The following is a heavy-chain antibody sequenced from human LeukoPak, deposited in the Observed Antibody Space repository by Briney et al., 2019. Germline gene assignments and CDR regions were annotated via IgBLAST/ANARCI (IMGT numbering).Heavy chain of an antibody. J-gene: IGHJ3*02. Sequence: PGGSLRLSCAASGFDFSDYYMAWIRQAPGKGLEWVSHISGSSSNIYYIDSVKDRFTISRDNAEKSLYLQMNGLRAEDTAVYYCARRYCSRGSCDMGTDVLDIWGQGTTVTVSS. CDR1: GFDFSDYY. CDR2: ISGSSSNI. D-gene: IGHD2-15*01. V-gene: IGHV3-11*01. CDR3: ARRYCSRGSCDMGTDVLDI.